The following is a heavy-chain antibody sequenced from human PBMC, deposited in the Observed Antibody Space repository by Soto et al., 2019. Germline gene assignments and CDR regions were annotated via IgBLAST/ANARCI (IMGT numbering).Heavy chain of an antibody. V-gene: IGHV3-15*01. Sequence: GGSLRLSCAPSGFTFDNVWMTWVRKAPGKGLEWVGHIKSKSDGGTPSYAAAVKSRFTIARYYAKNPVYVQMHSLKTHYTAVYYCTTLHSYGLDYWGQGALVTVSS. CDR1: GFTFDNVW. CDR2: IKSKSDGGTP. CDR3: TTLHSYGLDY. J-gene: IGHJ4*02. D-gene: IGHD5-18*01.